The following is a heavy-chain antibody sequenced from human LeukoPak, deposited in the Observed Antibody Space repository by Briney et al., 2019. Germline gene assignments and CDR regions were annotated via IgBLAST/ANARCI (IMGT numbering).Heavy chain of an antibody. Sequence: TGGSLRLSCAAFGFTVSSKYMSWVRQAPGKGREWVSVIYSGGGTFYADSVKGRFTISRDNSKITMYLQMNSLRDADTAVYYCARDTGTNNWNLHFDLWGRGTLVTVSS. J-gene: IGHJ2*01. CDR2: IYSGGGT. CDR3: ARDTGTNNWNLHFDL. V-gene: IGHV3-66*01. D-gene: IGHD1-7*01. CDR1: GFTVSSKY.